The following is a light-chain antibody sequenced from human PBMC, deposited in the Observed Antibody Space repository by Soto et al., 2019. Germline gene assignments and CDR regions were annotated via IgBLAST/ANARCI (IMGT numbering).Light chain of an antibody. J-gene: IGKJ1*01. Sequence: IVMTQSPATLSMYPGERATLSCRASQSLNRDLAWYQQKPGQSPRLLIFGASLTAPGIPASFSGGGSGTEFTLTIGSLQSEHCALCYCQQYNNWPGKFGQGTKGDIK. CDR3: QQYNNWPGK. CDR2: GAS. V-gene: IGKV3-15*01. CDR1: QSLNRD.